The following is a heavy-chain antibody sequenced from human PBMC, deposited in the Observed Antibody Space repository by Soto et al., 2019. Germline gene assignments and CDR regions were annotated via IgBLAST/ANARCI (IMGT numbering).Heavy chain of an antibody. J-gene: IGHJ6*02. V-gene: IGHV4-59*01. CDR1: GGSMSSYY. CDR2: IYNTGST. Sequence: SETLSLTCSVSGGSMSSYYWTWIRQPPGKGLEWIGYIYNTGSTKYNPSLKSRVTISVDTSKNQFSLKLSSVTAADTAVYYCARENIAAIDRYYFYGMDVWGRGTTVTVSS. CDR3: ARENIAAIDRYYFYGMDV. D-gene: IGHD6-13*01.